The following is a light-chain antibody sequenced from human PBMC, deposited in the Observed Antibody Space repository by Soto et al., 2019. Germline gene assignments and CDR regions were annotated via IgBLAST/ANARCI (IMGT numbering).Light chain of an antibody. CDR1: KLGDKY. CDR2: QDS. CDR3: QAWDSSPAV. J-gene: IGLJ2*01. V-gene: IGLV3-1*01. Sequence: SYELTQPPSVSVSPGQTASITCSGDKLGDKYACWYQQKPGQSPVLVIYQDSKRPSGIPERFSGSNSGNTATLTISGTQAMDEADYYCQAWDSSPAVFGGGTKVPVL.